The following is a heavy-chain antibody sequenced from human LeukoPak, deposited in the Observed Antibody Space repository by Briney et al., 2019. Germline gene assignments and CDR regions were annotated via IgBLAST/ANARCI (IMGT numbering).Heavy chain of an antibody. CDR3: ARLAWYYGMDV. J-gene: IGHJ6*02. V-gene: IGHV4-39*01. Sequence: SETLSVTCTVSGGSISSSSYYWGWIRQPPGKGLEWIGSIYYSGSTYYNPSLKSRVTISVDTSKNQFSLKLSSVTAADTAVYYCARLAWYYGMDVWGQGTTVTVSS. CDR2: IYYSGST. CDR1: GGSISSSSYY.